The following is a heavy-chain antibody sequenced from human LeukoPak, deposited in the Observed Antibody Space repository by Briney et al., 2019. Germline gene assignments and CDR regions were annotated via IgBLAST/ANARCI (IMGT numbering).Heavy chain of an antibody. D-gene: IGHD3-10*01. Sequence: ASVKVSCKASGYTFTSYYMHWVQQAPGQGLEWMGIINPSGGSTSYAQKFQGRVTMTRDTSTSTVYMELSSLRSEDTAVYYCARGPKGSPAYYYYMDVWGKGTTVTVSS. J-gene: IGHJ6*03. CDR1: GYTFTSYY. CDR3: ARGPKGSPAYYYYMDV. CDR2: INPSGGST. V-gene: IGHV1-46*01.